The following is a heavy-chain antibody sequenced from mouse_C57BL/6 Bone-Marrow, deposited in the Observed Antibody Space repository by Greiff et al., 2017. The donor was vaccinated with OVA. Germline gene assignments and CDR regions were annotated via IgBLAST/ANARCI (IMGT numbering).Heavy chain of an antibody. J-gene: IGHJ1*03. V-gene: IGHV1-42*01. D-gene: IGHD1-1*01. CDR1: GYSFTGYY. CDR3: ARKGGNYWYFDV. CDR2: INPSTGGT. Sequence: EVKLMESGPELVKPGASVKISCKASGYSFTGYYMNWVKQSPEKSLEWIGEINPSTGGTTYNQKFKAKATLTVDKSSSTAYMQLKSLTSEDSAVYYCARKGGNYWYFDVWGTGTTVTVSS.